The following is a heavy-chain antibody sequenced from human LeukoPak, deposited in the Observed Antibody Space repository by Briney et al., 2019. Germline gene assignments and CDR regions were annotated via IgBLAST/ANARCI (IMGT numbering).Heavy chain of an antibody. V-gene: IGHV3-11*04. Sequence: PGGSLRLSCAASGFTFSDYYMSWIRQAPGKGLEWVSYISSSGSTIYYADSVKGRFTIPRDNAKNSVYLQMNSLRAEDTAVYYCAREGVIVQPSARDDAFDIWGQGTMVTVSS. J-gene: IGHJ3*02. CDR3: AREGVIVQPSARDDAFDI. CDR1: GFTFSDYY. CDR2: ISSSGSTI. D-gene: IGHD3-10*01.